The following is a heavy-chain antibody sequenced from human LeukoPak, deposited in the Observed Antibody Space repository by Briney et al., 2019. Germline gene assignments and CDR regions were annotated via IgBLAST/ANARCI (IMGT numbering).Heavy chain of an antibody. CDR1: GGTFSSYA. Sequence: ASVKVSCRASGGTFSSYAMHWVRQAPGKGLEWMGWINAGNGNTKYSQTFQGRVTITRDTSASTAYMELSSLRPEDPAVYYRSGSLLYYYYSSGYFFGPHFDYWGQGTLVTVSS. V-gene: IGHV1-3*01. D-gene: IGHD3-22*01. J-gene: IGHJ4*02. CDR2: INAGNGNT. CDR3: SGSLLYYYYSSGYFFGPHFDY.